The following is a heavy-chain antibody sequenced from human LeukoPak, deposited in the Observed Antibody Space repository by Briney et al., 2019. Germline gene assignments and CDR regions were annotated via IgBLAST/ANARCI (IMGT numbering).Heavy chain of an antibody. J-gene: IGHJ4*02. V-gene: IGHV3-53*01. CDR3: ARRNSGSYDY. CDR2: IYSGGST. D-gene: IGHD1-26*01. Sequence: GGSLRLSCAASGFTVSSSYMTWVRQAPGKGLEWVSLIYSGGSTYYADSVKGRLTISRDNSKNTLYLQMNSLRAEDTAVYYCARRNSGSYDYWGQGTLVTVSS. CDR1: GFTVSSSY.